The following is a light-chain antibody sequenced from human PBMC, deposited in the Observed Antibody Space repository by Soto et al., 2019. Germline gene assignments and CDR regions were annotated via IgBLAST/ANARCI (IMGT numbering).Light chain of an antibody. J-gene: IGKJ1*01. CDR2: GTS. CDR3: KQYTNRPPWT. CDR1: QSVGTN. Sequence: EIVMTQSPATLSVSPGERATLSCRASQSVGTNLAWYQQKPGQAPRLLIFGTSTRATGIPARFSGSGSGTDFPLTISCVQSDDFAVYYCKQYTNRPPWTFGQGTKVDMK. V-gene: IGKV3-15*01.